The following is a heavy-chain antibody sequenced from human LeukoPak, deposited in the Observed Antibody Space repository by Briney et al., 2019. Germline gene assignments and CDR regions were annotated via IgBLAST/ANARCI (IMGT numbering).Heavy chain of an antibody. CDR1: GGTFTSYG. D-gene: IGHD6-19*01. CDR2: ISAYNGNT. CDR3: ARDEIAVAGTIPGY. V-gene: IGHV1-18*01. J-gene: IGHJ4*02. Sequence: ASVKVSCKASGGTFTSYGISWVRQAPGQGLEWMGWISAYNGNTNYAQKLQGRVTITADKSTSTAYMELSSLRSEDTAVYYCARDEIAVAGTIPGYWGQGTLVTVSS.